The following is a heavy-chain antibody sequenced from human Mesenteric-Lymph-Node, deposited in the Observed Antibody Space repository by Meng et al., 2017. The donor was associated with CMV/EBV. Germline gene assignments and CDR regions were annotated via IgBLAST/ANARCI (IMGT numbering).Heavy chain of an antibody. CDR1: GGSISSSNW. CDR2: ILHSGNT. CDR3: ARDLTVVRGVLDY. D-gene: IGHD3-10*01. Sequence: CAVSGGSISSSNWWSWVRQPPGKGLEWIEEILHSGNTNYNPSLKSRVTISVDKSRNQFSLKLSPVTAADTAVYYCARDLTVVRGVLDYWSQGTLVTVSS. V-gene: IGHV4-4*02. J-gene: IGHJ4*02.